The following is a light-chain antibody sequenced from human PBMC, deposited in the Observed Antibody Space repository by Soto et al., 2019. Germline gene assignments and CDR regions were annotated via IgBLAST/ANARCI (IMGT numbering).Light chain of an antibody. CDR2: GAS. V-gene: IGKV3-15*01. J-gene: IGKJ1*01. Sequence: ETMLTQSPATLSASPGERVTLSCRATQSVTYNLAWYQQKPGQAPRLLIYGASTRATGIPARFSGSGSGTDFTLTISSLQPDDFATYYCQQYNSYSWTFGQGTKVDIK. CDR1: QSVTYN. CDR3: QQYNSYSWT.